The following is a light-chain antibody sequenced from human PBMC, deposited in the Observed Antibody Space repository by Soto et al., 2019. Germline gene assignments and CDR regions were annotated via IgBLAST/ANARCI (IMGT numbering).Light chain of an antibody. Sequence: QSVLTQPASVSGSPGQSITISCTASSIHIGGSNLVSWYQHHSRKAPKLIISEGNTRPPGVSHRFSGSKSGKPASLTISGLQAEDDGPYFCCSYAGSSPLSVFGTGTKVTVL. V-gene: IGLV2-23*01. CDR2: EGN. J-gene: IGLJ1*01. CDR3: CSYAGSSPLSV. CDR1: SIHIGGSNL.